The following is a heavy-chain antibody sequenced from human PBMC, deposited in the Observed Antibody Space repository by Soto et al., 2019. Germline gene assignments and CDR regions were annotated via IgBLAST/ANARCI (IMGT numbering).Heavy chain of an antibody. Sequence: GGSLRLPCAASGFTFSSYDMHWVRQATGKGLEWVSAIGTAGDTYYPGSVKGRFTISRENAKNSLYLQMNSLRAGDTAVYYCARAGSSSWYSGYYYYGMDVWGQGTTVTVSS. D-gene: IGHD6-13*01. CDR3: ARAGSSSWYSGYYYYGMDV. CDR2: IGTAGDT. J-gene: IGHJ6*02. V-gene: IGHV3-13*01. CDR1: GFTFSSYD.